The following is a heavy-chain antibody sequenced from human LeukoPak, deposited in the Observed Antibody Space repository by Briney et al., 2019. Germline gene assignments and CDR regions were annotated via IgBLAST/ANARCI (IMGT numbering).Heavy chain of an antibody. V-gene: IGHV3-23*01. CDR2: ISGSGGST. CDR3: AKGLAVAGHFDY. Sequence: PGGSLRLSCAASGFTFSSYAMGWVRQAPGKGLEWVSAISGSGGSTYYADSVKGRFTISRDNSKNTLYLQMNSLRAEDTAVYYCAKGLAVAGHFDYWGQGTLVTVSS. J-gene: IGHJ4*02. CDR1: GFTFSSYA. D-gene: IGHD6-19*01.